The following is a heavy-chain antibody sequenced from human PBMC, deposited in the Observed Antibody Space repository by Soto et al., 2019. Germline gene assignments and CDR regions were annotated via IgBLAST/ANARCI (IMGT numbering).Heavy chain of an antibody. Sequence: SETLSLTCTVSGGSVSSGSYYWSWIRQPPGKGLEWIGYIYYSGSTNYNPSLKSRVTISVDTSKNQFSLKLSSVTAADTAVYYCASSSYYYDSSGFFDYWGQGPLVTVSS. D-gene: IGHD3-22*01. CDR2: IYYSGST. CDR3: ASSSYYYDSSGFFDY. J-gene: IGHJ4*02. CDR1: GGSVSSGSYY. V-gene: IGHV4-61*01.